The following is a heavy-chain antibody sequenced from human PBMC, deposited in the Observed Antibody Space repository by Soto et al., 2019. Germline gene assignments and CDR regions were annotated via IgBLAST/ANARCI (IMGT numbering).Heavy chain of an antibody. V-gene: IGHV4-59*08. CDR3: ARRTYGAEDY. CDR2: IYYSGST. CDR1: GGSISSYY. J-gene: IGHJ4*02. D-gene: IGHD4-17*01. Sequence: QVQLQESGPGLVKPSETLSLTCTVSGGSISSYYWSWIRQPPGKGLEWIGYIYYSGSTNYNPSLKSRVTISVDTSKNQFSLKLSSVTAADTAVYFCARRTYGAEDYWGQGTLVTVSS.